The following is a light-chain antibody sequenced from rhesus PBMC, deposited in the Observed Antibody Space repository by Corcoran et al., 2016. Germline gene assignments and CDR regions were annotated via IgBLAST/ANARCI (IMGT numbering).Light chain of an antibody. CDR2: EVS. CDR1: QSLLDSEDGNTY. J-gene: IGKJ4*01. V-gene: IGKV2-104*02. Sequence: DIVMTQTPLSLPVTPGEPASISCRSSQSLLDSEDGNTYLDWYLQKPGQSPQLLIYEVSNRASVVPDRFSGSGSETDFTLKISRVEAEDVGVYYCMQALEFPLTFGGGTKVEIK. CDR3: MQALEFPLT.